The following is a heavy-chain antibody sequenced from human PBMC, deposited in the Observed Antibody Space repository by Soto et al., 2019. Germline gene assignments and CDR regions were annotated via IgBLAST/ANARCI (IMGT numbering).Heavy chain of an antibody. CDR1: GFTFDDYA. Sequence: EVQLVESGGGLVQPGRSLRLSCAASGFTFDDYAMHWVRQAPGKGLEWVSGISWNSVSIGYADSVKGRFTISRDNAKNSLYVQMNSLRAEDTALYYCAKGVGAYFDYWGQGTLVTVSS. V-gene: IGHV3-9*01. CDR3: AKGVGAYFDY. CDR2: ISWNSVSI. J-gene: IGHJ4*02. D-gene: IGHD2-15*01.